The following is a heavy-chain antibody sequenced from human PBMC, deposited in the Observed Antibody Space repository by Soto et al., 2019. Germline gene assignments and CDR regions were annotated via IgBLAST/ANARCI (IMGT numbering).Heavy chain of an antibody. V-gene: IGHV4-4*02. D-gene: IGHD6-13*01. CDR3: ARVPSGSSWYQDRARSDY. Sequence: QVQLQESGPGLVKPSGTLSLTCAVSGGSISSSNWWSWVRQPPGKGLEWIGEIYHSGSTNYNPSLKSRVTISVDKSKNQFSLKLSSVTAADTAVYYCARVPSGSSWYQDRARSDYWGQGTLVTVSS. J-gene: IGHJ4*02. CDR2: IYHSGST. CDR1: GGSISSSNW.